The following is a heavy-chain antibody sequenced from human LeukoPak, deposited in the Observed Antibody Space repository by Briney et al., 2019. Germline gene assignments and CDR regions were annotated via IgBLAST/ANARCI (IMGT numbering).Heavy chain of an antibody. V-gene: IGHV5-51*01. CDR1: GYRFTSYW. J-gene: IGHJ3*02. CDR3: ARQMYSSWGAFDI. CDR2: IYPGDSDT. Sequence: GESLKISCKGSGYRFTSYWIGWVRQMPGKGLEWMGIIYPGDSDTRYSPSFQGQVTISADKSISTAYLQWSSLKASDTAMYYCARQMYSSWGAFDIWGQGTMVTVSS. D-gene: IGHD6-6*01.